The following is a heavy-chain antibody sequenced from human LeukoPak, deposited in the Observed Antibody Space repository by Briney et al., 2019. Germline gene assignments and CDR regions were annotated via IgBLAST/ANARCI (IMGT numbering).Heavy chain of an antibody. Sequence: SETLSLTCTVSGGSISSSSYYWGWIRQPPGKGLEWIGSNYYSGSTYYNPSLKSRVTISVATSNNQFSLKLSSLTAADTALYYCARHHCGGDCPGDYFDYWGQGTLVTVSS. D-gene: IGHD2-21*02. V-gene: IGHV4-39*01. CDR2: NYYSGST. CDR3: ARHHCGGDCPGDYFDY. CDR1: GGSISSSSYY. J-gene: IGHJ4*02.